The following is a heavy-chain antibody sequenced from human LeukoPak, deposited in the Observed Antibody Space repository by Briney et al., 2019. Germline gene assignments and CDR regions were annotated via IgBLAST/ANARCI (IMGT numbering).Heavy chain of an antibody. CDR1: GYTFTAYY. J-gene: IGHJ4*02. D-gene: IGHD1-26*01. Sequence: GSSVKVSRKASGYTFTAYYMHRVRQAPGQGLEWMGWINPNSGGTNYAQKFQGRVTMTRDTSISTAYMELSRLRSDDTAVYSCARGGQGAPLDYWGQGSLVTVSS. CDR3: ARGGQGAPLDY. V-gene: IGHV1-2*02. CDR2: INPNSGGT.